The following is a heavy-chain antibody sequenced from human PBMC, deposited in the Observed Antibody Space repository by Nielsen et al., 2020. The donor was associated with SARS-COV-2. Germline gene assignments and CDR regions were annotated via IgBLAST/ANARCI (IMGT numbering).Heavy chain of an antibody. D-gene: IGHD6-13*01. CDR2: ISAYNGNT. Sequence: ASVKVSCKASGYTFTSYGISWVRQAPGQGLEWMGWISAYNGNTNYAQKLQGRVTMTTDTSTSTAYMELRSLRSDDTAVYYCARGGRAAAVPYYYGMDVWGQGTTVTVSS. CDR1: GYTFTSYG. J-gene: IGHJ6*02. V-gene: IGHV1-18*01. CDR3: ARGGRAAAVPYYYGMDV.